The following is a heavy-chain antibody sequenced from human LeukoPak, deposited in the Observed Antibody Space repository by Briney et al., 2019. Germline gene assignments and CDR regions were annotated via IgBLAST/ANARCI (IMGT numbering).Heavy chain of an antibody. D-gene: IGHD2-2*01. J-gene: IGHJ5*02. V-gene: IGHV1-69*13. CDR1: GGTFSSYA. CDR3: ARGPYCSSTSCYALRNWFDP. CDR2: IIPIFGTA. Sequence: WASVQVSCKASGGTFSSYAVAWVRQAPGQGLEWMGGIIPIFGTANYAQKFQGRVTITADESTSTAYMELSSLRSEDTAVYYCARGPYCSSTSCYALRNWFDPWGQGTLVTVSS.